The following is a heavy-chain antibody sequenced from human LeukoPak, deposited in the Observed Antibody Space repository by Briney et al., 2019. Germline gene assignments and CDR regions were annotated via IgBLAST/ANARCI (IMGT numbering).Heavy chain of an antibody. Sequence: ASVKVSCKASGYTFTSYGISWVRQAPGQGLEWMGWISAYNGNTNYAQKLQGRVTMTTDTSTSTAYMELRSLRSDDTAVYYCARDSDYYDSSGYSGDVFDIWGQGTMVTVSS. CDR1: GYTFTSYG. CDR3: ARDSDYYDSSGYSGDVFDI. D-gene: IGHD3-22*01. V-gene: IGHV1-18*01. CDR2: ISAYNGNT. J-gene: IGHJ3*02.